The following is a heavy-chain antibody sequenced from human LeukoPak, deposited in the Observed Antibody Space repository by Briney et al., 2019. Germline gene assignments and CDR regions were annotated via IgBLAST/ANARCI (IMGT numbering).Heavy chain of an antibody. J-gene: IGHJ4*02. CDR2: IYHSGGT. V-gene: IGHV4-4*02. CDR3: ARDKGMALSYYFDY. CDR1: GASITNDNW. D-gene: IGHD3-16*02. Sequence: PSETLSLTCAVSGASITNDNWWSWVRQFPGKGLEWIGEIYHSGGTNYNPSLKSRVTISVDTSKNQFSLKLSSVTAADTAVYYCARDKGMALSYYFDYWGQGTLVTVSS.